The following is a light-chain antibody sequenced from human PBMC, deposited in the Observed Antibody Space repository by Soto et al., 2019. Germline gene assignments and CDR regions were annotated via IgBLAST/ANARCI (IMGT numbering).Light chain of an antibody. CDR2: WAS. CDR1: QNILYSPNNKNY. V-gene: IGKV4-1*01. Sequence: DIVMTQSPDSLAVSLGERATINCKSSQNILYSPNNKNYLAWYQQKPGQPPKLLTYWASIRQSGVPDRFSGSGSETDFTLTISSVQSEDVAVYYCLQYYNSYTFGQGTKLEI. J-gene: IGKJ2*01. CDR3: LQYYNSYT.